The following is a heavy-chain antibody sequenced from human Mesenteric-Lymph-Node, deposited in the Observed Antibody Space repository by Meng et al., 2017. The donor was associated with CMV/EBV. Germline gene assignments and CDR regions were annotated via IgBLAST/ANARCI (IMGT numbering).Heavy chain of an antibody. V-gene: IGHV3-53*01. J-gene: IGHJ4*02. CDR3: VSLYYYDSSGYYSSFDY. CDR1: GFNVSTKF. CDR2: IYSGGTT. Sequence: GESLKISCAASGFNVSTKFMSWVRQAPGKGLEWLSTIYSGGTTYYTDSVKGRFTISRDNSKNTLFLQMNSLRAEDTAVYYCVSLYYYDSSGYYSSFDYWGQGTLVTVSS. D-gene: IGHD3-22*01.